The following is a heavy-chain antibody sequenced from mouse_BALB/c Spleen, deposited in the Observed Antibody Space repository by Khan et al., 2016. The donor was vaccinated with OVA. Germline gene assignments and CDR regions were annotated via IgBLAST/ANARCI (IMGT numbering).Heavy chain of an antibody. D-gene: IGHD4-1*01. CDR3: ASHLTGSFAY. V-gene: IGHV5-6*01. CDR1: GFSFSSYS. CDR2: ISSGGDYT. Sequence: EVHLVESGGDLVKPGGSLKLSCAASGFSFSSYSMSWVRQTPDKRLEWVATISSGGDYTYYPDIVKGRFIISRDNAKNTLYLQMSSLKSEDTSMYYCASHLTGSFAYWGQGTLVTVSA. J-gene: IGHJ3*01.